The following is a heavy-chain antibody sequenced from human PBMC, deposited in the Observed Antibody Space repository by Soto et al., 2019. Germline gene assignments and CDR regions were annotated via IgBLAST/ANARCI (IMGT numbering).Heavy chain of an antibody. V-gene: IGHV3-23*01. CDR2: ISGISGGT. J-gene: IGHJ6*02. D-gene: IGHD5-18*01. CDR1: GFTFSSYG. Sequence: GSLRLSCVASGFTFSSYGMSWVRQAPGKGLEWVAGISGISGGTDYADSVKGRFTISRDNSNNILYLQLNSLRAEDTAIYYCAKQRKYRAYYYPMDVWGQGATVTVSS. CDR3: AKQRKYRAYYYPMDV.